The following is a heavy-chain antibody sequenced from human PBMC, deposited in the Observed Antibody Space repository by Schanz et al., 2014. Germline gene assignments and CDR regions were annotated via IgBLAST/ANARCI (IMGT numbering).Heavy chain of an antibody. Sequence: QVHLVQSGAEVKKPGASVKVSCKASGYTLSAYSLHWVRQAPGQGLEWMGMINPSGGSTTYAQKFQGRVTMTRDTSTSTVYMELSSLRSEDTAVYYCARDGVDAAAGGNYLGQGTLVTVSS. CDR3: ARDGVDAAAGGNY. D-gene: IGHD6-13*01. J-gene: IGHJ4*02. V-gene: IGHV1-46*03. CDR1: GYTLSAYS. CDR2: INPSGGST.